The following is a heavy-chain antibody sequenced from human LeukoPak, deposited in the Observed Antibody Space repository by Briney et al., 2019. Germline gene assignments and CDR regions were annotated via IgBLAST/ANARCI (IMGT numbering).Heavy chain of an antibody. CDR2: INPNSGGT. Sequence: ASVKVSCKASGYTFTGYYMHWVRQAPGQGLEWMGWINPNSGGTNYAQKFQGRVTMTRDTSISTAYMELGRLRSDDTAVYYCARAPVGYCTNGVCYRGYYYYYMDVWGKGTTVTVSS. J-gene: IGHJ6*03. V-gene: IGHV1-2*02. CDR3: ARAPVGYCTNGVCYRGYYYYYMDV. D-gene: IGHD2-8*01. CDR1: GYTFTGYY.